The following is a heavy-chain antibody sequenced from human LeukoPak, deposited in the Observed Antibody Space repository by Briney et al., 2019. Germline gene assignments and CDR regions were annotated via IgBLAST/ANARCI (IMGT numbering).Heavy chain of an antibody. J-gene: IGHJ6*02. D-gene: IGHD1-14*01. Sequence: PTGRSLRLSRAASGFTFSSYGMHWVRQAPGKGLEWVAVISYDGSNKYYADSVKGRFTISRDNSKNTLYLQMNSLRAEDTAVYYCATPTGLGYYYGMDVWGQGTTVTVSS. CDR3: ATPTGLGYYYGMDV. V-gene: IGHV3-30*03. CDR1: GFTFSSYG. CDR2: ISYDGSNK.